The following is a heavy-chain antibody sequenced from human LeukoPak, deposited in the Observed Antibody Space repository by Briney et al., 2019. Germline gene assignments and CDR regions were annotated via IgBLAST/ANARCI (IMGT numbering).Heavy chain of an antibody. J-gene: IGHJ4*02. V-gene: IGHV3-30*02. Sequence: HTGGSLRLSCAASGFTFSSYGMHWVRQAPGKGLEWVAFIRYDGSNKYYADSVKGRFTISRDNSKNTLYLQMNGLRAEDTAVYYCAKDLETVSSTSCCTPGYWGQGTLVTVSS. CDR1: GFTFSSYG. D-gene: IGHD2-2*01. CDR2: IRYDGSNK. CDR3: AKDLETVSSTSCCTPGY.